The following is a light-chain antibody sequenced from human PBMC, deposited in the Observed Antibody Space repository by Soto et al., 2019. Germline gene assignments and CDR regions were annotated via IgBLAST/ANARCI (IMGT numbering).Light chain of an antibody. CDR1: QDISNY. CDR3: QQYNNGPPTYT. Sequence: IQMTQSPSSLSASVGDRVTITCQASQDISNYLNWYQQKPGKAPKLLIYDASNLQTGAPSRFSGGGSGTVFTFTISSLQTEDLATYYCQQYNNGPPTYTFGQGTKLEIK. J-gene: IGKJ2*01. V-gene: IGKV1-33*01. CDR2: DAS.